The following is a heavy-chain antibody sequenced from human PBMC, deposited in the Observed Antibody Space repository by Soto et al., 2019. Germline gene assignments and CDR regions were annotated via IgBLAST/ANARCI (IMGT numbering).Heavy chain of an antibody. CDR2: IDPSDSYT. J-gene: IGHJ4*02. CDR1: GYSFTSYW. V-gene: IGHV5-10-1*01. CDR3: ARHSYYYDSSGYYLLDY. D-gene: IGHD3-22*01. Sequence: GESLKISCKGSGYSFTSYWISWVRQMPGKGLEWMGRIDPSDSYTNYSPSFQGHVTISADKSISTAYLQWSSLKASDTAMYYCARHSYYYDSSGYYLLDYWGPGTLVTVS.